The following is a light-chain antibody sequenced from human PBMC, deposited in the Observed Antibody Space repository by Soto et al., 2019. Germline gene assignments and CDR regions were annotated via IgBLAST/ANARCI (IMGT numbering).Light chain of an antibody. Sequence: IQMTQSPCTLSASVGDRVTLTCRASQSINAWLAWYQQKPGKAPKLLIYDASSLQSGVPSRFSGSGSGTEFTLTISGLQPDDFATYYCQHYNIYSPWTFGQGTKVE. J-gene: IGKJ1*01. CDR1: QSINAW. CDR3: QHYNIYSPWT. V-gene: IGKV1-5*01. CDR2: DAS.